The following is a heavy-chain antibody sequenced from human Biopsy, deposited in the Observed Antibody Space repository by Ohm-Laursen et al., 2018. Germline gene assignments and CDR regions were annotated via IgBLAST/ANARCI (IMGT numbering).Heavy chain of an antibody. CDR1: GYTFTGYY. Sequence: VASVKVSCKASGYTFTGYYLHWVRQAPGQGLEWVGMINPSGSTTSYPQIFQGRVTMTRDTSKSTVYMELSSLRSADTAVYFCARNTGWYGDLYYFDYWGQGTLVTVSS. V-gene: IGHV1-46*01. CDR2: INPSGSTT. CDR3: ARNTGWYGDLYYFDY. J-gene: IGHJ4*02. D-gene: IGHD6-19*01.